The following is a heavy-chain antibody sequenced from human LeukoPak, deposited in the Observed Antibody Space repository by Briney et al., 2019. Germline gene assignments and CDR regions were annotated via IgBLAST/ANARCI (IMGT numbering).Heavy chain of an antibody. V-gene: IGHV3-30*03. J-gene: IGHJ6*02. CDR3: ARDPAQENQYGMDV. D-gene: IGHD1-14*01. Sequence: PGGSLRLSCAASGFTFSSYGMHWVRQAPGKGLEWVAVISYDGSNKYYADSVKGRFTISRVNSKNTLYLQMNSLRAEDTAVYYCARDPAQENQYGMDVWGQGTTVTVSS. CDR1: GFTFSSYG. CDR2: ISYDGSNK.